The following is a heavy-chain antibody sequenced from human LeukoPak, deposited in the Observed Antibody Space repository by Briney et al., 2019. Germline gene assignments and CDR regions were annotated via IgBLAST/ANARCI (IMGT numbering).Heavy chain of an antibody. CDR1: GGSISSYY. V-gene: IGHV4-59*01. CDR3: ARRVAAAGTGGYGMDV. Sequence: PSETLSLTCTVSGGSISSYYWSWIRHPPGKGLEGIGYIYYSESTNYNPSLKSRVTISVDTSKNQFSLKLSSVTAADTAVYYCARRVAAAGTGGYGMDVWGQGTTVTVSS. J-gene: IGHJ6*02. CDR2: IYYSEST. D-gene: IGHD6-13*01.